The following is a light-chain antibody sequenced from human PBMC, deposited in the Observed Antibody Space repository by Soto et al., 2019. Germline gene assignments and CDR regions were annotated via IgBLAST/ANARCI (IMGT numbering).Light chain of an antibody. Sequence: QSALTQPASVSGSPGQSITISCTGTSSEIGRYTFVSWYQQLPGKAQKLIIYEGSKRPSGVFNRFSASKSGNVASLTFSGLQTEDEADYYCCSYALSTTYVFGTGTKVTVL. CDR1: SSEIGRYTF. CDR2: EGS. J-gene: IGLJ1*01. V-gene: IGLV2-23*01. CDR3: CSYALSTTYV.